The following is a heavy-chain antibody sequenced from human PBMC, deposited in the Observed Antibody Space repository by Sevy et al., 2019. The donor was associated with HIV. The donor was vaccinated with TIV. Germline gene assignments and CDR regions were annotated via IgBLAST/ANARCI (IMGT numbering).Heavy chain of an antibody. J-gene: IGHJ4*02. D-gene: IGHD6-6*01. CDR1: GFIFSGSA. CDR2: ISGSGGFT. V-gene: IGHV3-23*01. Sequence: GGSLRLSCAASGFIFSGSAMSWVRQAPGKGLEWVASISGSGGFTYYADSVKGRFTISRDNFKSTVDLEMKGLRAEDTAVYYCAKDPRNIAARFDYWSQGTLVTVSS. CDR3: AKDPRNIAARFDY.